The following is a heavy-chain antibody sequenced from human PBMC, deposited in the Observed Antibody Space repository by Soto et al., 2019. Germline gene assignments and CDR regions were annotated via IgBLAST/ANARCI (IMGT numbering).Heavy chain of an antibody. CDR1: GFTFSDYY. CDR3: ARDVIIGSSTLRGYYYDYGMDV. J-gene: IGHJ6*02. V-gene: IGHV3-11*01. Sequence: QVQLVESGGGLVKPGGSLRLSCAASGFTFSDYYMSWIRQAPGKGLEWVSYISSSGSTIYYADSVKGRFTISRDNAKNSLYLQMNSLRAEDTVVYYCARDVIIGSSTLRGYYYDYGMDVCIQGTTVTVAS. CDR2: ISSSGSTI. D-gene: IGHD6-13*01.